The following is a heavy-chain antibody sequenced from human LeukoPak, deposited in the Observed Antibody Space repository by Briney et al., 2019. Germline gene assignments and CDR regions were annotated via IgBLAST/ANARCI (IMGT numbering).Heavy chain of an antibody. CDR3: AAVPNANAWYWDDAFDI. CDR2: IVVGSGNT. CDR1: GFTFTTSA. V-gene: IGHV1-58*01. Sequence: SVKVSCKASGFTFTTSAVQWVRQARGQRLEWIGRIVVGSGNTDHAQKFQGRLTITRDISTSTAYMELSSLASDDTAVYYCAAVPNANAWYWDDAFDIWGQGTMVTVSS. J-gene: IGHJ3*02. D-gene: IGHD2-8*02.